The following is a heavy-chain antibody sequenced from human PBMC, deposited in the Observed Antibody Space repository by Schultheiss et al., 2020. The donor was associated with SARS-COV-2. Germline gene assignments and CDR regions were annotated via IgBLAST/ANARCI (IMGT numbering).Heavy chain of an antibody. Sequence: GESLKISCAASGFTFSSYGVHWVRQAPGKGLEWVAVIWYDGSNKYYADSVKGRFTISRDNSKNTLYLQMNSLRAEDTAVYYCARGLYGPNWYFDLWGRGTLVTVSS. CDR1: GFTFSSYG. J-gene: IGHJ2*01. D-gene: IGHD4/OR15-4a*01. CDR3: ARGLYGPNWYFDL. CDR2: IWYDGSNK. V-gene: IGHV3-33*01.